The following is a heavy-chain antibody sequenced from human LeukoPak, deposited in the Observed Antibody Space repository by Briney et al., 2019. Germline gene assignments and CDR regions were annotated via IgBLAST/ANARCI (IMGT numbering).Heavy chain of an antibody. D-gene: IGHD4-11*01. CDR2: IYLGDSDT. Sequence: GESLKISCKGSGYSFTSYWIGWVRQMPGKGLEWMGIIYLGDSDTRYSPSFQGQVTISADKSISTAYLQWSSLKASDTAMYYCARHDYSNLRYYYYGMDVWGQGTTVTVSS. V-gene: IGHV5-51*01. CDR3: ARHDYSNLRYYYYGMDV. CDR1: GYSFTSYW. J-gene: IGHJ6*02.